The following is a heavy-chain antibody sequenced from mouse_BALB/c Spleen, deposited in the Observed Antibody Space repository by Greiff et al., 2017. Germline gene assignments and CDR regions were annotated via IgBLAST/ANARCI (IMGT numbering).Heavy chain of an antibody. V-gene: IGHV5-6-5*01. J-gene: IGHJ3*01. CDR2: ISSGGST. Sequence: EVMLVESGGGLVKPGGSLKLSCAASGFTFSSYAMSWVRQTPEKRLEWVASISSGGSTYYPDSVKGRFTISRDNARNILYLQMSSLRSEDTAMYYCAIYYDYDGAWFAYWGQGTLVTVSA. CDR1: GFTFSSYA. D-gene: IGHD2-4*01. CDR3: AIYYDYDGAWFAY.